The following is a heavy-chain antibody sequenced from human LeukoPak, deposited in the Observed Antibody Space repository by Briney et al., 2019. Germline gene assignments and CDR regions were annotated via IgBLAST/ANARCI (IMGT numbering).Heavy chain of an antibody. D-gene: IGHD1-1*01. CDR1: GYTFTSYG. CDR3: AVSYNWNDDFDY. CDR2: ISAYNGDT. Sequence: ASVKVSCKASGYTFTSYGTSWVRQAPGQGLEWMGWISAYNGDTNYAQKLQGRVTMTTDTSTSTAYMELRSLRSDDTAVYYCAVSYNWNDDFDYWGQGTLVTVSS. J-gene: IGHJ4*02. V-gene: IGHV1-18*01.